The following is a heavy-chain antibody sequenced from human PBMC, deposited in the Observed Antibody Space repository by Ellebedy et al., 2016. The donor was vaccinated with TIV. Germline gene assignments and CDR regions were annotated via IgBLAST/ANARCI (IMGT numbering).Heavy chain of an antibody. CDR3: VVGLFHP. Sequence: AASVKVSCKASGYHFTNLDINWVRQATGQGLEWMGWMSPRNGNTGYAEKFQGRVTMTRDTSISTAYMELGSLTSEDTAVYYCVVGLFHPWGQGTLVSVSS. CDR2: MSPRNGNT. J-gene: IGHJ5*02. V-gene: IGHV1-8*01. CDR1: GYHFTNLD. D-gene: IGHD3/OR15-3a*01.